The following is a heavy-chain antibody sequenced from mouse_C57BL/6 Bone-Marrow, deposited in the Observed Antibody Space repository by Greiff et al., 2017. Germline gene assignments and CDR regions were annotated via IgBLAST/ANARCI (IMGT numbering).Heavy chain of an antibody. CDR1: GFTFSSYA. CDR2: ISDGGSYT. D-gene: IGHD1-1*01. Sequence: EVQGVESGGGLVKPGGSLKLSCAASGFTFSSYAMSWVRQTPEKRLEWVATISDGGSYTYYPDNVKGRFTISRDNAKNNLYLQMSHLKSEDTAMYSCANCYGSSYWYFGGWGTGTTVTVSS. V-gene: IGHV5-4*01. J-gene: IGHJ1*03. CDR3: ANCYGSSYWYFGG.